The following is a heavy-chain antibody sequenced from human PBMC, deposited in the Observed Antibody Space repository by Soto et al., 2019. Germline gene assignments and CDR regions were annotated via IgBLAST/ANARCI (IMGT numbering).Heavy chain of an antibody. Sequence: GESLKISCKGSGYSFTSYWISWVRQMPGKGLEWMGRIDPSDSYTNYSPSFQGHVTISADKSISTAYLQWSSLKASDTAMYYCASHGSYGFNYYGMDVWGQATTVTVSS. J-gene: IGHJ6*02. D-gene: IGHD5-18*01. CDR1: GYSFTSYW. CDR3: ASHGSYGFNYYGMDV. CDR2: IDPSDSYT. V-gene: IGHV5-10-1*01.